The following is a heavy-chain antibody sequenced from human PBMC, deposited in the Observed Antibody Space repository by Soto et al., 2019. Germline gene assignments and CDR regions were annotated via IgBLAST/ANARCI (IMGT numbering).Heavy chain of an antibody. CDR3: ARDDYYDSNNWFDP. Sequence: QVQLQESGPGLVKPSESLSLTCAVSGVSIKTYYWSWIRKPAGKGLEWIGRIYTTGSANHNPSLKSRVTMSVETSKNQVSLKLTSVTAADAGVYYCARDDYYDSNNWFDPWGQGILVTVSS. V-gene: IGHV4-4*07. J-gene: IGHJ5*02. CDR1: GVSIKTYY. CDR2: IYTTGSA. D-gene: IGHD3-9*01.